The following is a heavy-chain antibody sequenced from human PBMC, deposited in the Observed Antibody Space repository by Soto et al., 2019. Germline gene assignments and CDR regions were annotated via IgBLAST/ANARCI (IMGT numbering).Heavy chain of an antibody. V-gene: IGHV3-33*01. Sequence: QVQLVESGGGVVQPGRSLRLSCAASGFTCSNYGIHWVRQAPGKGLEWVAVIWYDGSNQYYAYSVNGRFTISRDNSKNTLYLQMNGLRAEDTAVYYCARDDYCGGDCYSGEGAFDIWGQGTMVIVSS. CDR1: GFTCSNYG. CDR2: IWYDGSNQ. D-gene: IGHD2-21*02. J-gene: IGHJ3*02. CDR3: ARDDYCGGDCYSGEGAFDI.